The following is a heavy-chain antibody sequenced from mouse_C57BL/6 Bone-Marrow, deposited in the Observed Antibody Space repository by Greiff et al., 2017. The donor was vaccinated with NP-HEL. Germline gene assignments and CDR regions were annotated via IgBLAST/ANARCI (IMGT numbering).Heavy chain of an antibody. V-gene: IGHV1-59*01. Sequence: VKLKQPGAELVRPGTSVKLSCKASGYTFTSYWMHWVKQRPGQGLEWIGVIDPSDSYTNYNQKFKGKATLTVDTSSSTAYMQLSSLTSEDSAVYYCATPHYYGSSWDAMDYWGQGTSVTVSS. CDR1: GYTFTSYW. CDR2: IDPSDSYT. D-gene: IGHD1-1*01. J-gene: IGHJ4*01. CDR3: ATPHYYGSSWDAMDY.